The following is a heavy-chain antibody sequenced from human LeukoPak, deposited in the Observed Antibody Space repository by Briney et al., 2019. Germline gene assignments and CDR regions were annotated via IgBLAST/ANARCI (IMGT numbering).Heavy chain of an antibody. CDR2: ISGSGGST. J-gene: IGHJ3*02. V-gene: IGHV3-23*01. D-gene: IGHD6-6*01. CDR1: GFTFSSYA. Sequence: GGPLRLSCVASGFTFSSYAMSWVRQAPGKGLEWASAISGSGGSTYYADSVKGRFTISRENPKNSLYLQMNSLRVEDTAVYYCAGEYSSSSGRAFDIWGQGTMVTVSS. CDR3: AGEYSSSSGRAFDI.